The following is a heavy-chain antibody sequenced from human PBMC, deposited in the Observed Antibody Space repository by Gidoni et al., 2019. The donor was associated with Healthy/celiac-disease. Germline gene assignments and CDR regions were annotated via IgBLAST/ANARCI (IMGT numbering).Heavy chain of an antibody. V-gene: IGHV3-48*03. CDR3: ARDPVRGVIGYYGMDV. CDR1: GFTFSSYE. Sequence: EVQLVESGGGLVQPGGSLRLSCAASGFTFSSYEMNWVRQAPGKGLEWVSYISSSGSTIYYADSVKGRFTISRDNAKNSLYLQMNSLRAEDTAVYYCARDPVRGVIGYYGMDVWGQGTTVTVSS. CDR2: ISSSGSTI. J-gene: IGHJ6*02. D-gene: IGHD3-10*01.